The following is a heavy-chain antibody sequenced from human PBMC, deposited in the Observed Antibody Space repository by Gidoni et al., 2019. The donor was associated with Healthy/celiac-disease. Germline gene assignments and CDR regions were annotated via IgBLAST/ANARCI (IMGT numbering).Heavy chain of an antibody. CDR2: ISYDGSNK. J-gene: IGHJ4*02. Sequence: QVQLVESGGGVVQPGRSLRLSCAASGFTFSSYGMHWVRQAPGKGLGWVAVISYDGSNKYYADSVKGRFTISRDNSKNTLYLQMNSLRAEDTAVYYCAKDPVSGWSFGGFDYWGQGTLVTVSS. V-gene: IGHV3-30*18. D-gene: IGHD6-19*01. CDR3: AKDPVSGWSFGGFDY. CDR1: GFTFSSYG.